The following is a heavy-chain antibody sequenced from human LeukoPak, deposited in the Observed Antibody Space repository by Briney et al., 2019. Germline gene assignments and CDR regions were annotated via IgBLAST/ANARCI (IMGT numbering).Heavy chain of an antibody. J-gene: IGHJ2*01. CDR2: ISASGSNT. CDR3: AKDRTVGASYWYFDL. CDR1: GVRFSNYA. Sequence: GGSLRLSCAVSGVRFSNYAMTWVRQAPGKGLEWVSTISASGSNTYYADSVKGRFTISRDSSKNTLFLHMNTLRAEDTAIYYCAKDRTVGASYWYFDLWGRGTLVTVSS. V-gene: IGHV3-23*01. D-gene: IGHD1-26*01.